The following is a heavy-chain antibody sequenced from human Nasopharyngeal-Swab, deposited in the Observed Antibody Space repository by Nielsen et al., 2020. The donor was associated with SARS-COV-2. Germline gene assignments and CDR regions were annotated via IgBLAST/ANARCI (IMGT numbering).Heavy chain of an antibody. J-gene: IGHJ3*02. V-gene: IGHV4-4*02. D-gene: IGHD1-26*01. Sequence: GFLRLSCAVSGGSISSSNWWSWVRQPPGKGLEWIGEIYHSGSTNYNPSLKSRVTISVDKPKNQFSLKLSSVTAADTAVYYCARDGTYSGSSDAFDIWGQGTMVTVSS. CDR3: ARDGTYSGSSDAFDI. CDR1: GGSISSSNW. CDR2: IYHSGST.